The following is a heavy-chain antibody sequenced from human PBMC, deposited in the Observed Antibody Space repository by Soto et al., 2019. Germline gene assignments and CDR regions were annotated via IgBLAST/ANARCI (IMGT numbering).Heavy chain of an antibody. Sequence: EVQLVESGGGLVKPGGSLRLSCAASGFIFSNAWMSWVRQAPGKGPEWVGRVKSKTDGGTTDYAAPVKGRFTISRDDSENTLYLQMNSLRTEDTAVYYCATDEITLRWWGQGTLVTVSS. J-gene: IGHJ4*02. V-gene: IGHV3-15*01. CDR2: VKSKTDGGTT. CDR1: GFIFSNAW. D-gene: IGHD3-16*01. CDR3: ATDEITLRW.